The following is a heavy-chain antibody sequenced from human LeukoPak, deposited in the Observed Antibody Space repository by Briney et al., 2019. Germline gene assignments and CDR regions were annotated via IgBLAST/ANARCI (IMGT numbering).Heavy chain of an antibody. CDR1: GFTLSYYW. V-gene: IGHV3-7*01. CDR2: IQGDGSNR. CDR3: AREARGTSGAFDI. J-gene: IGHJ3*02. D-gene: IGHD3-3*01. Sequence: GGSLRLSCAASGFTLSYYWMSWVRQAPGKGLEWVANIQGDGSNRYYVGSVKGRFTISRDNAKNSVYLQMNSLRAEDTAVYYCAREARGTSGAFDIWGQGTMVTVS.